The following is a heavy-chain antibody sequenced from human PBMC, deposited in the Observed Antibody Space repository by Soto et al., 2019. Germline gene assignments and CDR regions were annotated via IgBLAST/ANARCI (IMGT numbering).Heavy chain of an antibody. CDR2: TIPELGTS. CDR3: ARTSMTRIDY. V-gene: IGHV1-69*10. Sequence: GASVKVSCKASGGFNNYAVSWVRQAPGQGLEWMGVTIPELGTSNYVQRLQGRVTITVDKATNTAYLNLTTLTSEDTAIYYCARTSMTRIDYWGQGTLVTVSS. CDR1: GGFNNYA. J-gene: IGHJ4*02. D-gene: IGHD4-17*01.